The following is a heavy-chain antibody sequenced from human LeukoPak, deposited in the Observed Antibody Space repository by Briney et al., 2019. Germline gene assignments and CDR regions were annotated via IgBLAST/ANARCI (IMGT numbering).Heavy chain of an antibody. CDR2: IYWNDDN. CDR1: GFSLSTSGLG. D-gene: IGHD3-10*01. Sequence: SGPTLVNPTQTLTLTCTFSGFSLSTSGLGVGWIRQPPGKALEWLALIYWNDDNSYTPSLKRRITITKYTSTNQVVLTMTYIEPVDTATYYCAHTGWFGESRTVLFDYCGQKTLVTVSP. CDR3: AHTGWFGESRTVLFDY. J-gene: IGHJ4*02. V-gene: IGHV2-5*01.